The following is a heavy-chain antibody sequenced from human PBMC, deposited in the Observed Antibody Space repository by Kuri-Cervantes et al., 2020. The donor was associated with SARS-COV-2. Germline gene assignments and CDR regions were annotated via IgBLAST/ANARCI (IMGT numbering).Heavy chain of an antibody. CDR2: INHSGST. CDR1: GGSFSGYY. CDR3: ARGWRAFDI. Sequence: SETLSLTCAVYGGSFSGYYWSWIRQPPGKGLEWIGEINHSGSTNYNPSLKSRVTISVDTSKNQFSLKLSSVTAADTAVYYCARGWRAFDIWGQGTMVTVSS. J-gene: IGHJ3*02. V-gene: IGHV4-34*01.